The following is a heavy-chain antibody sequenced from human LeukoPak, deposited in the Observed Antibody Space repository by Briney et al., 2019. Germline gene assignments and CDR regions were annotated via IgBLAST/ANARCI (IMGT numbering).Heavy chain of an antibody. V-gene: IGHV4-34*01. D-gene: IGHD2/OR15-2a*01. CDR2: IDRSGTI. J-gene: IGHJ6*02. CDR3: ARFRMVLVPPPNYYGMDA. Sequence: PSETLFLTCGVHGGSFSEHQWNWIPQPPGKVLEWIGGIDRSGTIKYNPSLKSRVTMSVDTSKNQFSLRLTSVTAADTAVYFCARFRMVLVPPPNYYGMDAWGQGTPVIVSS. CDR1: GGSFSEHQ.